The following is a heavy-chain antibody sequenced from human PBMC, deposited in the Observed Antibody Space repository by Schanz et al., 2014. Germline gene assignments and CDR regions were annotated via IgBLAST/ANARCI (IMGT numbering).Heavy chain of an antibody. V-gene: IGHV3-23*04. J-gene: IGHJ4*02. Sequence: VQLVESGGGLVQPGGSLRFSCAASGFTFSSYAMSWVRQAPGKGLEWVSAISGSGGSTYYADSVKGRFTISRDNSKNTLYLQMNSLRPEDTAVYYCAKYGGELGVSFEYWGQGTLVTVSS. CDR3: AKYGGELGVSFEY. CDR1: GFTFSSYA. CDR2: ISGSGGST. D-gene: IGHD7-27*01.